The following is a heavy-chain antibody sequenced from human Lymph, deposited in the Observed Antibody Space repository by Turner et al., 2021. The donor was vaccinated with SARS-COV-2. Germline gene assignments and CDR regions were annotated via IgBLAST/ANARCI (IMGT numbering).Heavy chain of an antibody. V-gene: IGHV1-8*02. CDR2: MNPNSGNK. CDR3: ARGRYSGGGMDV. D-gene: IGHD1-26*01. CDR1: GYTFTSYD. Sequence: QVQLVQSGAEVKKPGASVKVSCKAPGYTFTSYDINWLRQATGQGLEWMGWMNPNSGNKGNAQKFQGRVTMTRNTSISTAYMELSSLRSEDTAVYYCARGRYSGGGMDVWGQGTTVTVSS. J-gene: IGHJ6*02.